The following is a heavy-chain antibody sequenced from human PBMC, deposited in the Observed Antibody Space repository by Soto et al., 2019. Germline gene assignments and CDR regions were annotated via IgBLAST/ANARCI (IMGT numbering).Heavy chain of an antibody. CDR1: GFTFSSYG. V-gene: IGHV3-33*01. CDR3: ARDPGPSSSWYIGIDY. D-gene: IGHD6-13*01. J-gene: IGHJ4*02. Sequence: GGSLRLSCAASGFTFSSYGMHWVRQAPGKGLEWVAVIWYDGSNKYYADSVKGRFTISRDNSKNTVYLQMNSLRAEDTAVYYCARDPGPSSSWYIGIDYWGQGTLVTVSS. CDR2: IWYDGSNK.